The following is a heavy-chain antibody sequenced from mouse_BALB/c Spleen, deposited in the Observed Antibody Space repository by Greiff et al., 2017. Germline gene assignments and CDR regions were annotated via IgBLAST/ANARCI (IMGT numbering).Heavy chain of an antibody. Sequence: QGQLQQPGAELVKPGASVKLSCKASGYTFTSYWMHWVKQRPGQGLEWIGEINPSNGRTNYNEKFKSKATLTVDKSSSTAYMQLSSLTSEDSAVYYCARGLIRTTVVATDWYFDVWGAGTTVTVSS. D-gene: IGHD1-1*01. CDR1: GYTFTSYW. J-gene: IGHJ1*01. V-gene: IGHV1S81*02. CDR3: ARGLIRTTVVATDWYFDV. CDR2: INPSNGRT.